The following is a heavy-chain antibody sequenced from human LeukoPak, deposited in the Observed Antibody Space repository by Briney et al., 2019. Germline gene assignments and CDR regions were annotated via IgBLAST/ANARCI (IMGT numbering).Heavy chain of an antibody. CDR2: ISRSGDYI. J-gene: IGHJ4*02. CDR1: GFTFSSYT. Sequence: GGSLRLSCAASGFTFSSYTMTWVRQAPGKGLEWVSSISRSGDYIFYADSVRGRFTISRDNAKTSLYLQMTSLRAEDTAVYYCAKDRLVGGSDRHPLDYRGQGTLVTVSS. D-gene: IGHD1-26*01. CDR3: AKDRLVGGSDRHPLDY. V-gene: IGHV3-21*01.